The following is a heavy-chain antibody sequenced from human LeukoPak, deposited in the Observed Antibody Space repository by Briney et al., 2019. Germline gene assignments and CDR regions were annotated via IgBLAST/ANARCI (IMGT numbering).Heavy chain of an antibody. V-gene: IGHV1-2*02. CDR1: GYTFTGYY. Sequence: GASVKVSCKASGYTFTGYYMHWVRQAPGQGLEWMGWINPNSGGTNYAQKFQERVTITRDMSTSTAYMELSSLRSEDTDVYYCAAPLRVRGVPNYYGMDVWGQGTTVTVSS. CDR3: AAPLRVRGVPNYYGMDV. CDR2: INPNSGGT. J-gene: IGHJ6*02. D-gene: IGHD3-10*01.